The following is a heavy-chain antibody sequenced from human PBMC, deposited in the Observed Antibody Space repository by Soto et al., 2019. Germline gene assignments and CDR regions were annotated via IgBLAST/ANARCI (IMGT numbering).Heavy chain of an antibody. D-gene: IGHD6-13*01. V-gene: IGHV1-3*01. CDR1: GYTFTSYA. CDR2: INAGNGNT. J-gene: IGHJ4*02. Sequence: ASVKVSCKASGYTFTSYAMHWVRQAPGQRLEWMGWINAGNGNTKYSQKFQGRVTITRDTSASTAYMELSSLRSEDTAVYYCGISGIAAAGIFFDYWGQGTLVTVPQ. CDR3: GISGIAAAGIFFDY.